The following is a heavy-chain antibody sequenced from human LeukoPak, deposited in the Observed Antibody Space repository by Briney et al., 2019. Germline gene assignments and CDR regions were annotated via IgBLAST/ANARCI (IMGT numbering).Heavy chain of an antibody. Sequence: GESLRISCKGSGYTFSSYRIGWVRQMPGRGLEWMGIIYPGDSDTRYSPSLQGQVTISVDTSIGTAYLQWSSLKASDTAIYYCARQNDFRLDYWGQGTLVTVSS. V-gene: IGHV5-51*01. D-gene: IGHD3-3*01. CDR1: GYTFSSYR. CDR3: ARQNDFRLDY. J-gene: IGHJ4*02. CDR2: IYPGDSDT.